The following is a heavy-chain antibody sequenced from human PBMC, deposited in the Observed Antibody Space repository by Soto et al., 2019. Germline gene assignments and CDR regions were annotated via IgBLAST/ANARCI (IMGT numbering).Heavy chain of an antibody. J-gene: IGHJ6*03. Sequence: PSETLSLTCTVSGDSISSATYYWSWIRQHPGKGLEWMAYIFYSGSTNYNPSLKSRVTISVDTSKNQFSLKLSSVTAADTAVYYCARESREGTYYYYYMDVWGKGTTVTVS. D-gene: IGHD2-2*01. CDR2: IFYSGST. CDR1: GDSISSATYY. V-gene: IGHV4-61*01. CDR3: ARESREGTYYYYYMDV.